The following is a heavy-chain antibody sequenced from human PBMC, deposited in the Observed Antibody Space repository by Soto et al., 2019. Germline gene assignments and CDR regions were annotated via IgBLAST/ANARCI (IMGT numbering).Heavy chain of an antibody. Sequence: SVKVSCKASGGTFSSYAISWVRQAPGQGLEWMGGIIPIFGTANYAQKFQGRVTITADESTSTAYMELSSLRSEDTAVYYCARYVGCSSPDYYYYGMDVWGQGTTVTVSS. CDR3: ARYVGCSSPDYYYYGMDV. V-gene: IGHV1-69*13. J-gene: IGHJ6*02. D-gene: IGHD6-6*01. CDR2: IIPIFGTA. CDR1: GGTFSSYA.